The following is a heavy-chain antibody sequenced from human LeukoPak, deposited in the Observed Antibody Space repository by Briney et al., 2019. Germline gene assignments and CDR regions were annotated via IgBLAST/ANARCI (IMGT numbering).Heavy chain of an antibody. CDR3: ARGREGRYYDSSGYYYYFDY. V-gene: IGHV3-53*01. CDR1: GFTVSNNY. CDR2: IYSGGST. D-gene: IGHD3-22*01. J-gene: IGHJ4*01. Sequence: GGSLRLSCKASGFTVSNNYMSWVRQAPGKGLEWVSVIYSGGSTYYADSVKGRFTISRGNSKNTLYLQMNSLRAEDTAVYYCARGREGRYYDSSGYYYYFDYWGHGTLVTVSS.